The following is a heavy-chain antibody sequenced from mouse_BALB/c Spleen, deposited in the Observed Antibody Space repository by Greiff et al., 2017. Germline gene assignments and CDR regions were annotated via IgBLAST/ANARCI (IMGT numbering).Heavy chain of an antibody. CDR3: ARGSSSYAMDY. CDR1: GFTFSSYA. CDR2: ISSGGSYT. V-gene: IGHV5-9-3*01. J-gene: IGHJ4*01. Sequence: EVKLMESGGGLVKPGGSLKLSCAASGFTFSSYAMSWVRQTPEKRLEWVATISSGGSYTYYPDSVKGRFTISRDNAKNTLYLQMSSLRSEDTAMYYCARGSSSYAMDYWGQGTSVTVSS. D-gene: IGHD1-1*01.